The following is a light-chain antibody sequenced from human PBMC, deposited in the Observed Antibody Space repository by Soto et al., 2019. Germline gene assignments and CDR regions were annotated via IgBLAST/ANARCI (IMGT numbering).Light chain of an antibody. CDR2: DVS. J-gene: IGLJ1*01. CDR1: SSDVGSYNR. CDR3: GSYTSSNTYV. V-gene: IGLV2-18*02. Sequence: QSALTQPPSVSGSPGHSVAISCTGTSSDVGSYNRVSWYQQPPGSAPKLMIYDVSNRPSGVPDRFSGSKSGNAASLTIPGLQAEDEADYYCGSYTSSNTYVFGTGTKVTVL.